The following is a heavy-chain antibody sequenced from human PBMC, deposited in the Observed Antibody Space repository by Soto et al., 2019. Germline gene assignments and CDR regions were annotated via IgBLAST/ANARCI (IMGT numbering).Heavy chain of an antibody. D-gene: IGHD2-2*01. Sequence: RGSLRLSCAASGFTVSSNYMSWVRQAPGKGLEWVSVIYSGGSTYYADSVKGRFTISRDNSKNTLYLQMNSLRAEDTAVYYCASARVNLEPYQPLLGAFDIWGQGTMVTVSS. CDR2: IYSGGST. CDR3: ASARVNLEPYQPLLGAFDI. J-gene: IGHJ3*02. CDR1: GFTVSSNY. V-gene: IGHV3-53*01.